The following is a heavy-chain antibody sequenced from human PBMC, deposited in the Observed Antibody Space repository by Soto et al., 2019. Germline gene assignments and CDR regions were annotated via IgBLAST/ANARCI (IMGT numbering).Heavy chain of an antibody. CDR2: ISSSSSYI. CDR1: GFTFSSYS. CDR3: ARVGARKWLAKNNNWFDP. V-gene: IGHV3-21*01. Sequence: GGSLRLSCAASGFTFSSYSMNWVRQAPGKGLEWVSSISSSSSYIYYADSVKGRFTISRDNAKNSLYLQMNSLRAEDTAVYYCARVGARKWLAKNNNWFDPWGQGTLVTVSS. D-gene: IGHD6-19*01. J-gene: IGHJ5*02.